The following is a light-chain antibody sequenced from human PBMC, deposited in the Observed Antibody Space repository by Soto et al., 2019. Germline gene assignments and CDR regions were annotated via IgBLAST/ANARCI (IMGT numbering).Light chain of an antibody. V-gene: IGLV2-14*01. Sequence: QSVLTQPASVAGSPGQSITISCSGTSSDVGGYNYVSWYQQHPDKAPKLMIHDVTNRPSGVSNRFSGSKSGNTASLTISGLQAEDEADYYCSSYTSSGTAIFGGGTQLTVL. J-gene: IGLJ2*01. CDR3: SSYTSSGTAI. CDR1: SSDVGGYNY. CDR2: DVT.